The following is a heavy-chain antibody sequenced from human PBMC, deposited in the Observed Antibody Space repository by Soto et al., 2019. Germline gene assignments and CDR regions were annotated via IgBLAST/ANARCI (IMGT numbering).Heavy chain of an antibody. CDR3: ARDLSHSNGMDV. Sequence: SETLSLTCTVSGGSISSGDYYWSWIRQPPGKGLEWIGYIYYSGSTYYNPSLKSRVTISVDTSKNQFSLKLSSVTAADTAVYYCARDLSHSNGMDVWGQGTTVIVSS. V-gene: IGHV4-30-4*01. CDR1: GGSISSGDYY. CDR2: IYYSGST. D-gene: IGHD2-8*01. J-gene: IGHJ6*02.